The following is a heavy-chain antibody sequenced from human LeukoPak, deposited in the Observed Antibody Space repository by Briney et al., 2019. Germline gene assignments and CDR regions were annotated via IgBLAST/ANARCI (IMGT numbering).Heavy chain of an antibody. CDR3: ATERATSGPNAFDI. CDR1: GYTFTSYG. Sequence: ASVKVSCKASGYTFTSYGISWVRQAPGQGLEWMGWISAYNGNTNYAQKLQGRVTMTTDTSTSTAYMELRSLRSDDTAVYYCATERATSGPNAFDIWGQGTMVTVSS. V-gene: IGHV1-18*01. D-gene: IGHD5-24*01. J-gene: IGHJ3*02. CDR2: ISAYNGNT.